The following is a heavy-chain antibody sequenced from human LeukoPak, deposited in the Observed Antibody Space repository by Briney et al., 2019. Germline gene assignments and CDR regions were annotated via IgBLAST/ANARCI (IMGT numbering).Heavy chain of an antibody. V-gene: IGHV4-30-4*01. CDR3: ARATYQVASRWFDP. D-gene: IGHD2-2*01. Sequence: SETLSLTCAVSGGSISTGDYYWSWIRQPPGRGLEWIGYIYYSGSTYYNPSLKSRVTLSVDTSKNQFSLNLSSVTAADTAVYYCARATYQVASRWFDPWGQGTLVTVSS. CDR1: GGSISTGDYY. CDR2: IYYSGST. J-gene: IGHJ5*02.